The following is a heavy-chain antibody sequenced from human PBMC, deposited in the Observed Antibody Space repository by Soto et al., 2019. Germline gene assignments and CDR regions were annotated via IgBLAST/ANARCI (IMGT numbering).Heavy chain of an antibody. J-gene: IGHJ6*02. CDR1: GFTFSSYA. CDR3: ARDGPDIVVVPAAIGYYYYGMDV. Sequence: GSLRLSCAASGFTFSSYAMHWVRQAPGKGLEWVAVISYDGSNKYYADSVKGRFTISRDNSKNTLYLQMNSLRAEDTAVYYCARDGPDIVVVPAAIGYYYYGMDVWGQGTTVTVSS. D-gene: IGHD2-2*01. V-gene: IGHV3-30-3*01. CDR2: ISYDGSNK.